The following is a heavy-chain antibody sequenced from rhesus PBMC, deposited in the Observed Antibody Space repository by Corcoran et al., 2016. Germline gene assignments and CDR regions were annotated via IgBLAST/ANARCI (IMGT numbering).Heavy chain of an antibody. CDR1: GGSISGYYY. CDR3: ARRGYSSGWSAFDF. D-gene: IGHD6S26*01. CDR2: IYGNSAST. Sequence: QVKLQQWGEGLVKPSETLSLTCAVYGGSISGYYYCSRIRQTPGRGLEGIGYIYGNSASTNYKPSRKNRVTISKDTSKNQFSLKLSSVTAADTAVYYCARRGYSSGWSAFDFWDQGLRVTVSS. J-gene: IGHJ3*01. V-gene: IGHV4-73*01.